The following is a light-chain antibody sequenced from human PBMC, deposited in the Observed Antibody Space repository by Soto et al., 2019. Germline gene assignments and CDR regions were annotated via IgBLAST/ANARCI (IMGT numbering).Light chain of an antibody. CDR3: ASYTGSSTYV. CDR2: GVT. Sequence: QSVLTQPASMSGSPGQSITISCTGTSGDVGFYDFVSWYQQHPGKVPRLIIYGVTKRPSGVSHRFSGSKSGNTASLTISGLQVEDEADYSCASYTGSSTYVFGEGTKLTVL. CDR1: SGDVGFYDF. J-gene: IGLJ3*02. V-gene: IGLV2-14*03.